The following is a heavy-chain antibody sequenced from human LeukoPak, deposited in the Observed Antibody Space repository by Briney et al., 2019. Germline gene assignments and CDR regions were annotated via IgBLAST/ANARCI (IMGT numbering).Heavy chain of an antibody. D-gene: IGHD5-18*01. J-gene: IGHJ5*02. CDR3: ARWNTAFNWFDP. CDR1: GGSISSYY. CDR2: IYYSGST. Sequence: SETLSLTCTVSGGSISSYYWSWIRQPPGKGLEWIGYIYYSGSTNYNPSPKSRVTISVDTSKNQFSLKLSSVTAADTAVYYCARWNTAFNWFDPWGQGTLVTVSS. V-gene: IGHV4-59*01.